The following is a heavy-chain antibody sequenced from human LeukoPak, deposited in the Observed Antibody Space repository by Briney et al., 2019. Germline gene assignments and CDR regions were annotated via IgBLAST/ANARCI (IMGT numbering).Heavy chain of an antibody. J-gene: IGHJ5*02. CDR2: IDISSSST. Sequence: GSLRLSCVVSGFTFSDYTMNWVRQAPGKGLEWISYIDISSSSTYYADSVKGRFTISRDNAKNSLYLQMSSLRAEDTALYYCARGPPLFDPWGQGTLVTVSS. V-gene: IGHV3-48*04. CDR3: ARGPPLFDP. CDR1: GFTFSDYT.